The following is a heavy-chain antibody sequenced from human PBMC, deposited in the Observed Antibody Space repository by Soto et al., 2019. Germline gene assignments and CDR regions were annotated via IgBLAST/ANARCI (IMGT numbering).Heavy chain of an antibody. CDR1: GASVSSGSYY. Sequence: SETLSLTCTVSGASVSSGSYYWSWIRQPRGKGQEWIGEINYSGNTNYNPSLKSRVTISVDTSKNQFSLKLSSVTAADTAVYYCARDRQVYGSGSYRTNYWGQGTLVTVSS. CDR2: INYSGNT. V-gene: IGHV4-61*01. CDR3: ARDRQVYGSGSYRTNY. D-gene: IGHD3-10*01. J-gene: IGHJ4*02.